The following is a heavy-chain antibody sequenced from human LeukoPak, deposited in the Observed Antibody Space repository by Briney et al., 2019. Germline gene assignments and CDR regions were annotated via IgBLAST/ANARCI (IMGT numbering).Heavy chain of an antibody. Sequence: AYVYYTGRTLYNPSLESRVTISVDTSKNQFSLKLSSVTAADTAVYYCAREILTGSAADAFDIWGQGTMVTVSS. D-gene: IGHD3-9*01. V-gene: IGHV4-59*12. CDR3: AREILTGSAADAFDI. CDR2: VYYTGRT. J-gene: IGHJ3*02.